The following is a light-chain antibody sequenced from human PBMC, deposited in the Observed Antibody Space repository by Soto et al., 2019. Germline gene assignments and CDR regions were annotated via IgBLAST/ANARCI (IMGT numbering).Light chain of an antibody. J-gene: IGKJ1*01. CDR1: QSVSNNY. CDR3: HQYNNLWT. CDR2: GAS. V-gene: IGKV3-20*01. Sequence: EIVLTQSPGTLSLPPGERATLSCRASQSVSNNYLAWYQQKPGQAPRLLIYGASNGATGIPDRFSGSGSGTDFTLTISSLQSEDFGVYYCHQYNNLWTFGQGTKVDIK.